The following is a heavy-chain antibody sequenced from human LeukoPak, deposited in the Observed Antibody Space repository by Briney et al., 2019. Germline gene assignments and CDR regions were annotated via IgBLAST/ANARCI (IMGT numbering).Heavy chain of an antibody. CDR2: MNPNCGNT. V-gene: IGHV1-8*01. D-gene: IGHD2-15*01. Sequence: ASLKVSCKASGYTFTSYDINWVRQATGQGLEWLGWMNPNCGNTGYAQKFQGRVTMTRNTSISTAYMELSSLRSEDTAVYYCARTATLFYYYYYYMDVWGKGTTVTVSS. J-gene: IGHJ6*03. CDR3: ARTATLFYYYYYYMDV. CDR1: GYTFTSYD.